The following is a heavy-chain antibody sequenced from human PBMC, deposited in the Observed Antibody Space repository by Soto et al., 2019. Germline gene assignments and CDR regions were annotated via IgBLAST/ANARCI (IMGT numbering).Heavy chain of an antibody. V-gene: IGHV3-53*01. D-gene: IGHD3-10*01. Sequence: EVQLVESGGGLIQPGGSLRLSCAVSGFTVSNNYMSWVRQAPGKGLEGVSVIYSGGYTAYGDSVKGRFTISRDNSKNTLFFQMNSLGADDRAGDYRGGARGGGGYWGQGTLVTVSS. CDR1: GFTVSNNY. J-gene: IGHJ4*02. CDR2: IYSGGYT. CDR3: GGARGGGGY.